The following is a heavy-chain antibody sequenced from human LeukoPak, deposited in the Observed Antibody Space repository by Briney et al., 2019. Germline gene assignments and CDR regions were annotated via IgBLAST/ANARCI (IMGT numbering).Heavy chain of an antibody. CDR2: IYSGGST. V-gene: IGHV3-53*01. CDR3: ARIYCSGGNCYAFDI. CDR1: GFTFSSNY. Sequence: GGSLRLSCAASGFTFSSNYMSWVRQAPGKGLEWVSVIYSGGSTYYADSVKGRFTISRDNSKNTLYLQMNTLRAEDTAVYYCARIYCSGGNCYAFDIWGQGTMVTVSS. D-gene: IGHD2-15*01. J-gene: IGHJ3*02.